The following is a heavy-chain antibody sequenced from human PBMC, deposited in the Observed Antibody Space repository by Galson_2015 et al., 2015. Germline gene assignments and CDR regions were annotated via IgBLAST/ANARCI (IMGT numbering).Heavy chain of an antibody. CDR1: GFTFSSYW. D-gene: IGHD2-21*01. CDR2: INSDGSST. CDR3: TRDRPIDR. J-gene: IGHJ5*02. Sequence: SLRLSCAASGFTFSSYWMNWVRHAPGKGLVWVSRINSDGSSTSYADFVKGRFAISRDDAKNTLYLQMNSLGVEDTAVYYCTRDRPIDRWGQGTLVTVSS. V-gene: IGHV3-74*01.